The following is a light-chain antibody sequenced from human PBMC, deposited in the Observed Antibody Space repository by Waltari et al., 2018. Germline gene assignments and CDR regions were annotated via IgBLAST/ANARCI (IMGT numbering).Light chain of an antibody. V-gene: IGLV1-51*02. CDR1: RSNIGNNY. J-gene: IGLJ7*01. CDR2: EDN. Sequence: QSVLTQPPSVSAAPGQRVTISCSGGRSNIGNNYLSWYRQFPGTAPKLLIYEDNERPSGVPGRFSGSKSGTSATLDITGLQAGDEADYYCGTWDSSLSGAVFGGGTHLTVL. CDR3: GTWDSSLSGAV.